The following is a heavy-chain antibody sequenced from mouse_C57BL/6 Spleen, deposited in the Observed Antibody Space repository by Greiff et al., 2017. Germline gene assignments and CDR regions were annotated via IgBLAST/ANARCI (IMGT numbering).Heavy chain of an antibody. D-gene: IGHD1-1*01. CDR3: ARLRSSYAMDY. CDR1: GYAFTNYL. Sequence: QVQLQQSGAELVRPGTSVKVSCKASGYAFTNYLIEWVKQRPGQGLEWIGVINPGSGGTNYNEKFKGKATLTADKSSSTAYMQLSSLTSEDSAVYFCARLRSSYAMDYWGQGTSVTVSS. J-gene: IGHJ4*01. CDR2: INPGSGGT. V-gene: IGHV1-54*01.